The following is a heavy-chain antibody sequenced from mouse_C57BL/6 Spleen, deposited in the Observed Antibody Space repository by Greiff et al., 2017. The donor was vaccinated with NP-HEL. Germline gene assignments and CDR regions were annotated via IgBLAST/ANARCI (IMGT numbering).Heavy chain of an antibody. V-gene: IGHV1-69*01. D-gene: IGHD2-2*01. Sequence: QVQLKQPGAELVMPGASVKLSCKASGYTFTSYWMHWVKQRPGQGLEWIGEIDPSDSYTNYNQKFKGKSTLTVDKSSSTAYMQLSSLTSEDSAVYYCARCYYGYDGGFAYWGQGTLVTVSA. J-gene: IGHJ3*01. CDR3: ARCYYGYDGGFAY. CDR2: IDPSDSYT. CDR1: GYTFTSYW.